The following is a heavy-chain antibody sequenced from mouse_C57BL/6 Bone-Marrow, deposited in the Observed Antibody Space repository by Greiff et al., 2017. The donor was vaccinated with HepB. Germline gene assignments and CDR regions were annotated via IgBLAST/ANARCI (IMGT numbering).Heavy chain of an antibody. Sequence: QVQLQQPGAELVRPGSSVKVSCKASGYTFTSYWMHWVKQRPGQGLEWIGRIHPSDSDTNYNQKFKGKATLTVDKSSSTAYMQLSSLTSEDSAVYYCAMGDGTHWYFDVWGTGTTVTVSS. CDR1: GYTFTSYW. V-gene: IGHV1-74*01. D-gene: IGHD1-1*01. CDR2: IHPSDSDT. J-gene: IGHJ1*03. CDR3: AMGDGTHWYFDV.